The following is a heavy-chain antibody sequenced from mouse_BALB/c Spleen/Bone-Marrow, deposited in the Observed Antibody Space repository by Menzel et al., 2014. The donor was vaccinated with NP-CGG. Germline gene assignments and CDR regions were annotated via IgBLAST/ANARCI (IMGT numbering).Heavy chain of an antibody. J-gene: IGHJ4*01. CDR1: GYTFTSYD. D-gene: IGHD3-3*01. CDR3: ARWGTYYAMDY. V-gene: IGHV1S56*01. CDR2: IYPGDGST. Sequence: VQLQESGTELVKPGALVKISCKASGYTFTSYDINWVKQRPGQGLEWIGWIYPGDGSTNYNEKFKGKATLTADKSSSTAYMQRSSLPSENSAVYFCARWGTYYAMDYWGQGTSVTVSS.